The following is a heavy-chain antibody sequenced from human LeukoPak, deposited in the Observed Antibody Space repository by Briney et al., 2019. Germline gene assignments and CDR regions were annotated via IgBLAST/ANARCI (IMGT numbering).Heavy chain of an antibody. J-gene: IGHJ4*02. Sequence: PGRSLRLSCAASGFTFSSYGMHWVRQAPGKGLEWVAVISYDGSNKYYADSVKGRFTISRDNSKSTLYLQMNSLRAEDTAVYYCAKEEQVGAFDYWGQGTLVTVSS. CDR2: ISYDGSNK. CDR1: GFTFSSYG. D-gene: IGHD1-26*01. V-gene: IGHV3-30*18. CDR3: AKEEQVGAFDY.